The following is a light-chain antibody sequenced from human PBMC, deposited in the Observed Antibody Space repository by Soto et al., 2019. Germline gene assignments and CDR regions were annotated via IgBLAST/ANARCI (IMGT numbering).Light chain of an antibody. CDR1: SSDVGGYNS. J-gene: IGLJ1*01. Sequence: QSALTQPPSASGSPGQSVTISCTGTSSDVGGYNSVSWYQHHPGKAPKLMIYEVSKRASGVPDRFSGSKSANTASLTVSGLQAEDEADYYCSSYAGSSNYVFGTGTKVTVL. V-gene: IGLV2-8*01. CDR2: EVS. CDR3: SSYAGSSNYV.